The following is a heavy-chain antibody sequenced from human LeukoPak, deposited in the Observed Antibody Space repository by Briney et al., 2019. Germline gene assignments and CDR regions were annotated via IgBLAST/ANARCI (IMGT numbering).Heavy chain of an antibody. CDR3: ATKLTMVRGVIINEYFQH. V-gene: IGHV1-8*01. Sequence: ASVKVSCKASGYTFTSYDINWVRQATGQGLERMGWMNPNSGNTGYAQKLQGRVTMTTDTSTSTAYMELRSLRSDDTAVYYCATKLTMVRGVIINEYFQHWGQGTLVTVSS. CDR2: MNPNSGNT. CDR1: GYTFTSYD. D-gene: IGHD3-10*01. J-gene: IGHJ1*01.